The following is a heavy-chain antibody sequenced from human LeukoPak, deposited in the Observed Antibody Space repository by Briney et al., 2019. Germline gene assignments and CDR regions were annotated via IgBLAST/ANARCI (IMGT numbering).Heavy chain of an antibody. CDR1: GYTFTSYG. CDR2: ISAYNGNT. Sequence: ASVKVSCKASGYTFTSYGISWVRQAPGQGLEWMGWISAYNGNTNYAQKLQGRVTITADESTSTAYMELSSLRSEDTAVYYCARALSSGSPPSITMVRGVIIPGYFDYWGQGTLVTVSS. CDR3: ARALSSGSPPSITMVRGVIIPGYFDY. D-gene: IGHD3-10*01. V-gene: IGHV1-18*01. J-gene: IGHJ4*02.